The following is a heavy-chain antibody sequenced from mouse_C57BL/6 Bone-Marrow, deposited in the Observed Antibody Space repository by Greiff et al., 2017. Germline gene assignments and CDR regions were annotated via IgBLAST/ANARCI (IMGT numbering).Heavy chain of an antibody. CDR3: ARDYYGSSMFAY. CDR2: IDPSDGYT. D-gene: IGHD1-1*01. Sequence: QVQLQQPGAELVKPGASVKLSCKASGYTFTSYWMQWVKQRPGQGLEWIGEIDPSDGYTKYNQKFKGKATLTVDTSSSTAYMQLSSLTSEDSAVYYCARDYYGSSMFAYWGQGTLVTVSA. J-gene: IGHJ3*01. CDR1: GYTFTSYW. V-gene: IGHV1-50*01.